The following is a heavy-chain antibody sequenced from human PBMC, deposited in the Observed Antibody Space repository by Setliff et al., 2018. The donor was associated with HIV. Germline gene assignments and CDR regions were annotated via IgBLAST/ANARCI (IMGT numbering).Heavy chain of an antibody. CDR3: ARLPDINSWPFDY. D-gene: IGHD6-13*01. J-gene: IGHJ4*02. CDR2: IHHSGGA. V-gene: IGHV4-59*02. Sequence: SETLSLTCTVSYGSVSGHYWTWIRQPPGKGLEWIGYIHHSGGAQYNPSLMSRLTMSVDSSKNQFSLSLSSVTAADTAVYYCARLPDINSWPFDYWARGTLVTVS. CDR1: YGSVSGHY.